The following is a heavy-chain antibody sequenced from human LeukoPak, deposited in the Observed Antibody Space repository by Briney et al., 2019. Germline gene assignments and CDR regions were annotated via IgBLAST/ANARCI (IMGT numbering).Heavy chain of an antibody. CDR2: IYTSGST. CDR1: GGSISSYY. Sequence: SETLSLTCTVSGGSISSYYWSWIRQPAGKGLEWIGRIYTSGSTNYNPSLKSRVTMSVDTSKNQFSLKLSSVTAADTAVYYCARLIYYDSSGYTDYWGQGTLVTVSS. D-gene: IGHD3-22*01. V-gene: IGHV4-4*07. J-gene: IGHJ4*02. CDR3: ARLIYYDSSGYTDY.